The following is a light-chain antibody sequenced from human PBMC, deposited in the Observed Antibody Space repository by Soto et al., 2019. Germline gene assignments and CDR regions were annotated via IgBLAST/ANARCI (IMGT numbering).Light chain of an antibody. Sequence: DIQMTQSPSSVSASVGDRVTITCRASQGVGTWLAWFQQKPGEAPRLLIYTAYTCHSGVPSRFSGSGSGTDFTLTITSLQPEDFATYYCQQADSFHLTIGGGTKVEIK. CDR2: TAY. V-gene: IGKV1-12*01. CDR3: QQADSFHLT. CDR1: QGVGTW. J-gene: IGKJ4*02.